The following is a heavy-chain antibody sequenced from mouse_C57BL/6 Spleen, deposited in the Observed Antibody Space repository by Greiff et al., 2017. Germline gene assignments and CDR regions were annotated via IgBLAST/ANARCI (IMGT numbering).Heavy chain of an antibody. CDR2: IYPGSGST. Sequence: QVQLQQPGAELVKPGASVKMSCTASGYTFTSYWITWVKQRPGQGLEWIGEIYPGSGSTNYNGKFKSKATLTVDTSSSTAYMQLNSLTSEDSAFYYCARKEGGCWGQGTTLTVSS. CDR1: GYTFTSYW. D-gene: IGHD1-1*02. V-gene: IGHV1-55*01. CDR3: ARKEGGC. J-gene: IGHJ2*01.